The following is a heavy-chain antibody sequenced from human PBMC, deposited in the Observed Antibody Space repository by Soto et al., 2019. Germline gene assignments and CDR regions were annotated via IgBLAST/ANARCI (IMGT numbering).Heavy chain of an antibody. CDR3: AVVGSTTVRAPPHWYFDL. CDR1: GGSISSSSYY. V-gene: IGHV4-39*01. CDR2: IYYSGST. D-gene: IGHD4-4*01. J-gene: IGHJ2*01. Sequence: QLQLQESGPGLVKPSETLSLTCTVSGGSISSSSYYWGWIRQPPGKGLEWIGSIYYSGSTYYNPSLKSRVTISVDTSKNQFSLKLSSVTAADTAVYYCAVVGSTTVRAPPHWYFDLWGRGTLVTVSS.